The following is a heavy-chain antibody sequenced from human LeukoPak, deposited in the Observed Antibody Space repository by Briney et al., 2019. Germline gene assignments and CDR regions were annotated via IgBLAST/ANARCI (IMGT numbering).Heavy chain of an antibody. J-gene: IGHJ4*02. V-gene: IGHV3-23*01. D-gene: IGHD6-6*01. CDR3: ARAASSSSDY. CDR2: ISGSGGST. Sequence: GGSLRLSCAASGFIFSNYAMSWVRQAPGKGLEWVAGISGSGGSTYYADSVKGRFTISRDNSKNTLSLQMNSLRAEDTAVYFCARAASSSSDYWGQGTLVTVSS. CDR1: GFIFSNYA.